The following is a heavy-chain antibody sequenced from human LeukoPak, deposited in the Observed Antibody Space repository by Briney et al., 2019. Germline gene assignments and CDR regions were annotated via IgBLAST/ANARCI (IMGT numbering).Heavy chain of an antibody. Sequence: GGSLRLSCAASGFTFSSYSMNWVRQAPGKGLEWVSYISSSSSTIYYADSVKGRFTISRDNAKNSLYLQMNSLRAEDTAVYYCARPRYSSSFYMDVWGKGTTVTVSS. J-gene: IGHJ6*03. CDR2: ISSSSSTI. CDR1: GFTFSSYS. V-gene: IGHV3-48*01. CDR3: ARPRYSSSFYMDV. D-gene: IGHD6-6*01.